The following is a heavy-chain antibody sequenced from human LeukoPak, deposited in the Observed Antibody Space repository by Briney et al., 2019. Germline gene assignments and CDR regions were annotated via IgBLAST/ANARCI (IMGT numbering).Heavy chain of an antibody. Sequence: GGSLRLSCAASGFTFSSYGMHWVRQAPGKGLEWVAVISYDGSNKYYADSVKGRFTISRDNSKNTLYLQMNSLRAEDTAVYYCAKDYRGAYSGSYDYWGQGTLVTVSS. D-gene: IGHD1-26*01. V-gene: IGHV3-30*18. J-gene: IGHJ4*02. CDR3: AKDYRGAYSGSYDY. CDR2: ISYDGSNK. CDR1: GFTFSSYG.